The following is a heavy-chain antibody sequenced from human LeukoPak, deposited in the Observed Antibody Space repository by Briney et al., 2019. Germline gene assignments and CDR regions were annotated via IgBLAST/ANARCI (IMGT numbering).Heavy chain of an antibody. Sequence: GGSLRLSCAASGFTFSSSAMSWVRQAPGKGLEWVSAISGSGVSTYYADSVKGRFTISRDNSKNTLYLQMNSLRAEDTAVYYCAKDCSSTSCPTSDYWGQGTLVTVSS. D-gene: IGHD2-2*01. CDR2: ISGSGVST. CDR3: AKDCSSTSCPTSDY. J-gene: IGHJ4*02. CDR1: GFTFSSSA. V-gene: IGHV3-23*01.